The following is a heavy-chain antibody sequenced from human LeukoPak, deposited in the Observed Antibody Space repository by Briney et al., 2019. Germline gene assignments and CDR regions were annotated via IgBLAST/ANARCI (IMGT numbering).Heavy chain of an antibody. Sequence: GGSLRLSCAASGFTFSSYAMSWVRQAPEKGLEWVSAISGSGGSTYYADSVKGRFTISRDNSKNTLYLQMNSLRAEDTAVYYCARLRYFDWLLQTMYYFDYWGQGTLVTVSS. CDR2: ISGSGGST. CDR3: ARLRYFDWLLQTMYYFDY. J-gene: IGHJ4*02. D-gene: IGHD3-9*01. CDR1: GFTFSSYA. V-gene: IGHV3-23*01.